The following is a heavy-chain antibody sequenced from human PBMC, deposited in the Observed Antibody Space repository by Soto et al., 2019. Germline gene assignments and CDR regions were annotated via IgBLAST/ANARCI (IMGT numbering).Heavy chain of an antibody. CDR2: ISGSGGST. CDR3: ANDLYGDYLAGYYGMDV. D-gene: IGHD4-17*01. J-gene: IGHJ6*02. CDR1: GFTFSSYA. Sequence: GGSLRLSCAASGFTFSSYAMSWVRQAPGKGLEWVSAISGSGGSTYYADSVKGRFTISRDNSKNTLYLQMNSLRAEDTAVYYCANDLYGDYLAGYYGMDVWGQGTTVTVSS. V-gene: IGHV3-23*01.